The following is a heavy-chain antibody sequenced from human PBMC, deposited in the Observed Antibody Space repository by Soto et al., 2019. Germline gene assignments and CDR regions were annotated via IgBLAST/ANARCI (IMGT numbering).Heavy chain of an antibody. D-gene: IGHD3-9*01. Sequence: QVQLVESGGGVVQPGRSLRLSCAASGFTFSSYAMHWVRQAPGKGLEWVAVISYDGSNKYYADSVKGRFTISRDNSKNTLYLQMNSLRAEDTAVYCCARDARTYDILTGYYNPWYYFDYWGQGTLVTVSS. CDR2: ISYDGSNK. CDR3: ARDARTYDILTGYYNPWYYFDY. J-gene: IGHJ4*02. CDR1: GFTFSSYA. V-gene: IGHV3-30-3*01.